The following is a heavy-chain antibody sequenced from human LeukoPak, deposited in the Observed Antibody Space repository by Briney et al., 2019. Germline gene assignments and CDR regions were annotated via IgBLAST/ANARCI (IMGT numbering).Heavy chain of an antibody. D-gene: IGHD3-16*01. CDR1: GFTFSSYS. Sequence: PGGSLRLSCAASGFTFSSYSMNWVRQAPGEGLEWVSYISSLSGTIYYADSVKGRFTISRDNAKNTLYLQMNSLRAEDSAVYYCASAYYHYYFDYWGQGTLVTVSS. CDR2: ISSLSGTI. V-gene: IGHV3-48*04. CDR3: ASAYYHYYFDY. J-gene: IGHJ4*02.